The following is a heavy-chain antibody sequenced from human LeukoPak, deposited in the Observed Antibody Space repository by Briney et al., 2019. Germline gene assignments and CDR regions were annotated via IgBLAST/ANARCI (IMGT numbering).Heavy chain of an antibody. Sequence: GGSLSLSCAASGFTFSSYWMSWVRQAPGKGLEGVANIKRGGSEKDYVTPVKGRFTISRDNPKNSLYLQMNSPRAEDTAVYYCARDQGCSSTSCYARDYYYYYGMDVWGQGTTVTVSS. CDR1: GFTFSSYW. CDR3: ARDQGCSSTSCYARDYYYYYGMDV. D-gene: IGHD2-2*01. CDR2: IKRGGSEK. V-gene: IGHV3-7*01. J-gene: IGHJ6*02.